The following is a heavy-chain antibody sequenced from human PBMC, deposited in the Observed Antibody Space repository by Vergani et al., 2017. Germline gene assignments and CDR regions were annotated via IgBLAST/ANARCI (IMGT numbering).Heavy chain of an antibody. CDR2: IYDSRNN. CDR3: ARHLRQLAWNDVFDI. Sequence: QLQLQESGPRLVKPSETLSLTCSLSGMSISNNNYYWGWIRQPPGKGLGWIGSIYDSRNNNYSPSLKSRVSISVDTSKNQFSLNLTSVTAADTAVYYCARHLRQLAWNDVFDIWGHGTLVTVSS. V-gene: IGHV4-39*01. J-gene: IGHJ3*02. CDR1: GMSISNNNYY. D-gene: IGHD6-6*01.